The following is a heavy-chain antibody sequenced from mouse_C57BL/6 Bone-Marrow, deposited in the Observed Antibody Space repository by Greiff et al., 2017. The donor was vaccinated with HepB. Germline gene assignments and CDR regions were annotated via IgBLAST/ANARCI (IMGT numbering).Heavy chain of an antibody. CDR3: ARSWGWLPPYFDV. Sequence: QVQLQQSGAELARPGASVKLSCKASGYTFTSYGISWVKQRTGQGLEWIGEIYPRSGNTYYNEKLKGQATLTADKSSSTSYMELRSLTSEDSAVYFCARSWGWLPPYFDVWGTGTTVTVSS. V-gene: IGHV1-81*01. J-gene: IGHJ1*03. CDR1: GYTFTSYG. D-gene: IGHD2-3*01. CDR2: IYPRSGNT.